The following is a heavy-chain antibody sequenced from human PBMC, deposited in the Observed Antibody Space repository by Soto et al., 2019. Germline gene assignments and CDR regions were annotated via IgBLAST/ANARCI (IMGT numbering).Heavy chain of an antibody. CDR3: VRLRGNSWLDS. J-gene: IGHJ5*01. CDR1: GASVSSNHAT. Sequence: VQLQPSGPGLVKPSQTLSLTCAISGASVSSNHATWDWIRQSPSRGLEWLGRTYYRSKCYYDYALSVKSRITINPDTSNNQLSLRLDSVTPDDAAVYYCVRLRGNSWLDSWGQGTLVTVSS. CDR2: TYYRSKCYY. V-gene: IGHV6-1*01.